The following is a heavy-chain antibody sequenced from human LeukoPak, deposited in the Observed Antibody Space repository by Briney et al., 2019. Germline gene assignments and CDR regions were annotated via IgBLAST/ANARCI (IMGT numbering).Heavy chain of an antibody. Sequence: GGSLRLSCAASGFSFSSYEMNWVRQAPGKGLEWVSSITSSSSYIYYADSVKGRFTISRDNAKNSLYLQMKSLRAEDTAVYYCARRGYGDYESGYFDYWGQGTLVTVSS. J-gene: IGHJ4*02. V-gene: IGHV3-21*01. CDR2: ITSSSSYI. CDR3: ARRGYGDYESGYFDY. D-gene: IGHD4-17*01. CDR1: GFSFSSYE.